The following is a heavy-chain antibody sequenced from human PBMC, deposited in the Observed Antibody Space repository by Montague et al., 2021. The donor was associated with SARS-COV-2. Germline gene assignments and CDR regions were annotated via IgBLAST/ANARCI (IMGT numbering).Heavy chain of an antibody. D-gene: IGHD6-13*01. CDR2: ISSNGGST. Sequence: SLRLSCAASGFTFSSYAMHWVRQAPGKGLEYVSAISSNGGSTYYADSVKGRFTISRDNSKNTLYLQMSSLRAEDTAVYYCVVLPAAGRYYFDYWGQGTLVTVSS. CDR3: VVLPAAGRYYFDY. CDR1: GFTFSSYA. J-gene: IGHJ4*02. V-gene: IGHV3-64D*09.